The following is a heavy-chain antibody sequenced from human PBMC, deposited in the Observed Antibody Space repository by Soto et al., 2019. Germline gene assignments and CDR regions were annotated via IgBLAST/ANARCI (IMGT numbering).Heavy chain of an antibody. J-gene: IGHJ4*02. V-gene: IGHV1-69*01. CDR3: ARVFGDSGFDVNVTPIDY. CDR1: GTSFSTFV. CDR2: IVPLLGSP. D-gene: IGHD5-12*01. Sequence: QVELMQSGAEVKKPGSSVRVSCEASGTSFSTFVISWVRQAPGQGLEWMGGIVPLLGSPNYAQKFQGRLTITADESTSTVYMGLSSLRSEDTAVYYCARVFGDSGFDVNVTPIDYWGQGTLVTVSS.